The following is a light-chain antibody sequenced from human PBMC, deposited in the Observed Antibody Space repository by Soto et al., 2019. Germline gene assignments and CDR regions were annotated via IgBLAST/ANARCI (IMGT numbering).Light chain of an antibody. CDR2: GAS. CDR1: QGISSY. Sequence: IQLTQSPSSLSASIGDRVTISCRASQGISSYLAWYQQEPGKAPKLLIYGASTVRSGVPSRFSGSGSGTDFTLTITSLQPEDSATYFCQQLSTYPLTFCGGTKVEIK. CDR3: QQLSTYPLT. V-gene: IGKV1-9*01. J-gene: IGKJ4*01.